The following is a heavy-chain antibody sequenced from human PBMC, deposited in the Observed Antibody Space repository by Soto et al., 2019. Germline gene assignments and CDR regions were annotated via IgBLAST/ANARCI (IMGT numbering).Heavy chain of an antibody. V-gene: IGHV1-46*03. D-gene: IGHD2-2*01. Sequence: QVQLVQSGAEVKKPGASVKVSCKASGYTFTGYFVHWVRQAPGQGLEWMGLINPSGDGTSYAQKFQGRVNMTRDTSTSTVYMELSSLRSEDTAMYYCTRGSCGSATCSPSGWLDPWGQGTLVTVSS. J-gene: IGHJ5*02. CDR3: TRGSCGSATCSPSGWLDP. CDR1: GYTFTGYF. CDR2: INPSGDGT.